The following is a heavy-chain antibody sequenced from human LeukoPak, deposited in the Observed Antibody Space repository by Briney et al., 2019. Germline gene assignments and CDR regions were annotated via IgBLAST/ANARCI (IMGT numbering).Heavy chain of an antibody. CDR1: GGSISSRDHH. CDR3: AREGIAARNGGGDY. J-gene: IGHJ4*02. CDR2: IYHSGST. Sequence: RASETLSLTCTVSGGSISSRDHHWGWIRQPPGKGLEWIGSIYHSGSTSYNPSLKSRITISVDTSKNQFSLKLSSVTAADTAVYYCAREGIAARNGGGDYWGQGTLVTVSS. V-gene: IGHV4-39*02. D-gene: IGHD6-6*01.